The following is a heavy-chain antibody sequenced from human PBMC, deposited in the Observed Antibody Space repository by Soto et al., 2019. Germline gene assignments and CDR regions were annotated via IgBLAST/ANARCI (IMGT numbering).Heavy chain of an antibody. CDR3: ARHREMAAPPYYFDY. Sequence: ASVKVSCKASGGTFSSYAISWVRQAPGQGLEWMGGSIPIFGTANYAQKFQGRVTITADESTSTAYMELSSLRSEDTAVYYCARHREMAAPPYYFDYWGQGTLVTVSS. CDR2: SIPIFGTA. CDR1: GGTFSSYA. D-gene: IGHD1-26*01. J-gene: IGHJ4*02. V-gene: IGHV1-69*13.